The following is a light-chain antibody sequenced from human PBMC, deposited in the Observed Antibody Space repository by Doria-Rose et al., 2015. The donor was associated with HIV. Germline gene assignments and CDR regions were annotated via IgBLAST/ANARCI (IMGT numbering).Light chain of an antibody. CDR3: QQYYDTPS. V-gene: IGKV4-1*01. Sequence: TQPPESLGMSLGERATLNCKSNQSLLYTSKNYLAWYQQKPGQPPKLLIYWASTRQSVFPARFSGSGSGTDVTLTISSLEAEDVAVYYCQQYYDTPSFGPGTPVDIK. CDR1: QSLLYTSKNY. CDR2: WAS. J-gene: IGKJ3*01.